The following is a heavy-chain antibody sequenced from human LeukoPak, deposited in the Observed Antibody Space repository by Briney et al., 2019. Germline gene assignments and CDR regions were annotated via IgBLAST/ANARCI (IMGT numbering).Heavy chain of an antibody. D-gene: IGHD1-26*01. CDR3: ARDFSGCAYYFDY. CDR1: GFTFSSYW. CDR2: IKQDGSEK. V-gene: IGHV3-7*04. J-gene: IGHJ4*02. Sequence: GGSLRLSCAASGFTFSSYWMSWVRQAPGKGLEWVANIKQDGSEKYYVDSVKGRFTISRDNAKNSLYLQMNSLRAEDTAVYYCARDFSGCAYYFDYWGQGTLVTVSS.